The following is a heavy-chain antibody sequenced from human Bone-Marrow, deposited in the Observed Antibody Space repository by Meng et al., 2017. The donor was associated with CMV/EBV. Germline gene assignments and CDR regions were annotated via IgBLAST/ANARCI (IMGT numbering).Heavy chain of an antibody. CDR1: GFTFSSYG. D-gene: IGHD6-6*01. Sequence: GGSLRLSCAASGFTFSSYGMHWVRQAPGKGLEWVAFIRYDGSNKYYADSVKGRFTISRDNSKNTLYLQMNSLRAEDTAVYYCARVGIAARLGWFDPWGQGTLVTVSS. J-gene: IGHJ5*02. CDR2: IRYDGSNK. V-gene: IGHV3-30*02. CDR3: ARVGIAARLGWFDP.